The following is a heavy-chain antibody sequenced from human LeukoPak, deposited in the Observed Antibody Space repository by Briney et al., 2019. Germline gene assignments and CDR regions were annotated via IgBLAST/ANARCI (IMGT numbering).Heavy chain of an antibody. V-gene: IGHV3-13*01. CDR2: IGTAGDT. CDR1: GFTFSSYD. CDR3: AREDQLVDAFDI. J-gene: IGHJ3*02. Sequence: GGSLRLSCAASGFTFSSYDMHWVRQATGKGLEWVSAIGTAGDTYYPGSVKGRFTISRENAKNSLYLQMNNLRAGDTAVYYCAREDQLVDAFDIWGQGTMVTVSS. D-gene: IGHD2-2*01.